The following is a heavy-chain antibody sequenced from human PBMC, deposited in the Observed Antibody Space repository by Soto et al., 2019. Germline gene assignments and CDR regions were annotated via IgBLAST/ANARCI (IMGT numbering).Heavy chain of an antibody. CDR3: ARPYYDSSGYYLWYFEY. D-gene: IGHD3-22*01. CDR2: IIPNFDTP. CDR1: GDSFSSFA. Sequence: QVQLVQSGAEVKKPGSSVKISCKASGDSFSSFAVTWVRQAPGQGLEWMGGIIPNFDTPKYAQKFQGRVTIIADKSTSTPYMQLSSLRSEDPAVYYCARPYYDSSGYYLWYFEYWGQGTLVTVSS. V-gene: IGHV1-69*06. J-gene: IGHJ4*02.